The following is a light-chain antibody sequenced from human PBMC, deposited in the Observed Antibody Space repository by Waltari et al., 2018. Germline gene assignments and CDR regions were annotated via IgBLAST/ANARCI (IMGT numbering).Light chain of an antibody. J-gene: IGKJ1*01. CDR2: DAY. CDR3: QHYVRLPVT. CDR1: PSIGKY. V-gene: IGKV3-20*01. Sequence: DIVLTQFPGTLSLSAGERATLSCRASPSIGKYLAWYQLRPGQAPRLLIHDAYIRAAGIPDRFSGSGSGTDFSLTISRLEPDDFAMYYCQHYVRLPVTFGQGTKVEIK.